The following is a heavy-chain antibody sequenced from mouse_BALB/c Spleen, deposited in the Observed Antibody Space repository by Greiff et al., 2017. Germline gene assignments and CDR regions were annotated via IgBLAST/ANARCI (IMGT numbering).Heavy chain of an antibody. V-gene: IGHV2-6-7*01. CDR2: IWGDGST. CDR3: ARDSYYYGSSPHAMDY. Sequence: VQLVESGPGLVAPSQSLSITCTVSGFSLTGYGVNWVRQPPGKGLEWLGMIWGDGSTDYNSALKSRLSISKDNSKSQVFLKMNSLQTDDTARYYCARDSYYYGSSPHAMDYWGQGTSVTVSS. CDR1: GFSLTGYG. D-gene: IGHD1-1*01. J-gene: IGHJ4*01.